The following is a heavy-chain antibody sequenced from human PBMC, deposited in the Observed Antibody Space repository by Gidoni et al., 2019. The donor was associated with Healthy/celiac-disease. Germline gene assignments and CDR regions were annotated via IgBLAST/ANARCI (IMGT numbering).Heavy chain of an antibody. Sequence: QVQLQESGPGLVKPSQTLSLTCTVSGGSLSSGDYYWSWIRQPPGKGLEWIGYIYYSGSTYYNPSLKSRVTISVDTSKNQFSLKLSSVTAADTAVYYCARDRMSNYDFWSGYEFYYGMDVWGQGTTVTVSS. V-gene: IGHV4-30-4*01. CDR2: IYYSGST. D-gene: IGHD3-3*01. CDR3: ARDRMSNYDFWSGYEFYYGMDV. J-gene: IGHJ6*02. CDR1: GGSLSSGDYY.